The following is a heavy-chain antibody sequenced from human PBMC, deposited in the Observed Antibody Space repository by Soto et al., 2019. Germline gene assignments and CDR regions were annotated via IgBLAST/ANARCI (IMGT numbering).Heavy chain of an antibody. CDR3: VRDLPPVLVPTVVSHGWFDR. V-gene: IGHV1-69*08. CDR1: GGTLSTYT. CDR2: IIPILDIA. D-gene: IGHD2-2*01. Sequence: QVQLVQSGTEVKKPGSSVKVSCKASGGTLSTYTINWVRQAPGQGLEWMGRIIPILDIADYAQKFQGRVTITAEKSTSTAYMELTSLKSEYTAVDYCVRDLPPVLVPTVVSHGWFDRWGQGTRVTVSS. J-gene: IGHJ5*02.